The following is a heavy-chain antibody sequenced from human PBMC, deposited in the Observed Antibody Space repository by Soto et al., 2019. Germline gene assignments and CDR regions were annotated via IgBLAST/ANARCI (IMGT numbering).Heavy chain of an antibody. CDR2: ISSDGSTT. CDR3: AGGGGSLNPGFDL. J-gene: IGHJ4*02. D-gene: IGHD3-16*01. Sequence: GGSLRLSCAASGFTFSSYSLHWVRQAPGKGLEWVAVISSDGSTTYYADPVKGRFTVSRDNSRNALYLQMNSLRTDDTAVYYGAGGGGSLNPGFDLWGQGTLVTVSS. CDR1: GFTFSSYS. V-gene: IGHV3-30*04.